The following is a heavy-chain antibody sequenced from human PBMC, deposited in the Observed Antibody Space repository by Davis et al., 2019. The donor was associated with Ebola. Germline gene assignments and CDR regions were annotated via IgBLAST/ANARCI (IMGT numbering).Heavy chain of an antibody. CDR2: IYYIGKP. CDR3: ARHAPHSGGWYLAWLDP. V-gene: IGHV4-59*08. J-gene: IGHJ5*02. CDR1: NGYVGSYY. Sequence: SETLSLTCTVSNGYVGSYYWSWIRQSPGKGLEWIGYIYYIGKPNYNPSLESRVTISVDTSKNQFSLRLNSVTAADTAVYYCARHAPHSGGWYLAWLDPWGQGTLVTVSS. D-gene: IGHD6-19*01.